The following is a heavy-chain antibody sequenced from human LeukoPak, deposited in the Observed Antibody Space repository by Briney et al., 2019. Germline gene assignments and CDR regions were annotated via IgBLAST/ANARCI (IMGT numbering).Heavy chain of an antibody. J-gene: IGHJ4*02. CDR1: GFTFSSYW. V-gene: IGHV3-74*01. CDR3: ARVRDDYTYFDC. Sequence: GGSLRLSCAASGFTFSSYWMHWVRQAPGKGLMWVSRINSDGSRTTYADSVRGRFTISRDNAESTLYLQMNSLRAEDTAVYYCARVRDDYTYFDCWGQGTLVTVSS. D-gene: IGHD4-11*01. CDR2: INSDGSRT.